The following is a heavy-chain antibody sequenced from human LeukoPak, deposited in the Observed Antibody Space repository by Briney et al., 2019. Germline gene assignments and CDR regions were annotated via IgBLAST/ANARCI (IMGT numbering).Heavy chain of an antibody. CDR2: IYYSGST. CDR3: AGGGGAGLAD. V-gene: IGHV4-59*01. CDR1: GGSLSSYY. J-gene: IGHJ4*02. D-gene: IGHD4-23*01. Sequence: SETLSLTCTISGGSLSSYYWTWARQPPGKGLEWIGYIYYSGSTNYNPSLKSRVTISIDTSKDQFSLNLSSVTAADTAVYYCAGGGGAGLADWGQGTLVTVS.